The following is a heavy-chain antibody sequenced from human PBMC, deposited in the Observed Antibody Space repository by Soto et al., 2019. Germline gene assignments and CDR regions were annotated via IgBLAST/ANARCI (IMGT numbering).Heavy chain of an antibody. CDR3: ALREMGCSGGSCYSLHYYYYYMDV. J-gene: IGHJ6*03. CDR1: GFTFSSYA. V-gene: IGHV3-23*01. CDR2: ISGSGGST. D-gene: IGHD2-15*01. Sequence: EVQLLESGGGLVQPGGSLRLSCAASGFTFSSYAMSWVRQAPGKGLEWVSAISGSGGSTYYADSVKGRFTISRDNSKNTLYLQMNSLRAEDTAVCYCALREMGCSGGSCYSLHYYYYYMDVWGKGTTVTVSS.